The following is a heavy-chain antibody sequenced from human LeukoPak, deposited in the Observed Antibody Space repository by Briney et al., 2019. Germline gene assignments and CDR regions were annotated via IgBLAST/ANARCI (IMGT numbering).Heavy chain of an antibody. V-gene: IGHV3-53*01. Sequence: GGSLRLSCAASGFTVSSNYMSWVRQAPGKGLEWVSVIYSGGSTYYADSVKGRFTISRDNSKNTLYLQMNSLRAEDTAVYHCARQLWFRELVIDYWGQGTLVTVSS. D-gene: IGHD3-10*01. J-gene: IGHJ4*02. CDR2: IYSGGST. CDR3: ARQLWFRELVIDY. CDR1: GFTVSSNY.